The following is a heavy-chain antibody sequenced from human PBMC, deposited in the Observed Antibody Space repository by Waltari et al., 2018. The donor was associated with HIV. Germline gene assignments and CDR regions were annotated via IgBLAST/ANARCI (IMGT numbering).Heavy chain of an antibody. Sequence: QVQLVESGGGVVQPGRSLRLSCAASGFTFSTYGMHWVRQAPGKGLEWVAGIWYDGSNKDYADSVKGRLTISRDNSKNTVYLQINRLRAEDTAVYYCAREGHYYGSGRFGGDYWGQGTLVTVSS. CDR3: AREGHYYGSGRFGGDY. CDR1: GFTFSTYG. V-gene: IGHV3-33*01. J-gene: IGHJ4*02. CDR2: IWYDGSNK. D-gene: IGHD3-10*01.